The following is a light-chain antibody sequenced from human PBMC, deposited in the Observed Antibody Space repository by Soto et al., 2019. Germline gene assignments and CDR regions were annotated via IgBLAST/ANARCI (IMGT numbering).Light chain of an antibody. J-gene: IGLJ1*01. Sequence: QAVVTQPPSVSVAPGQKVTISCSGSGSNTGKNYVSWYQQLPGTAPKLLIYEDSRRPSGIPDRFSGSKSGTSATLGITGLQTGDEADYYCGSWDSSLSAVVFGTGTKVTVL. CDR2: EDS. CDR1: GSNTGKNY. CDR3: GSWDSSLSAVV. V-gene: IGLV1-51*02.